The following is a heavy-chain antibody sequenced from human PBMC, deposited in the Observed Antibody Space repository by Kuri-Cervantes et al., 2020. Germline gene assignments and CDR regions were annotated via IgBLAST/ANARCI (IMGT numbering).Heavy chain of an antibody. Sequence: SCAVSGGSISSSNWWSWVRQPPGKGLELIGEIYHSGSTNYNPSLKSRVTISVDTSKNQFSLKLSSVTAADTAVYYCARVAPKFYYYYYMDVWGKGTTVTVSS. J-gene: IGHJ6*03. CDR1: GGSISSSNW. CDR2: IYHSGST. V-gene: IGHV4-4*02. CDR3: ARVAPKFYYYYYMDV.